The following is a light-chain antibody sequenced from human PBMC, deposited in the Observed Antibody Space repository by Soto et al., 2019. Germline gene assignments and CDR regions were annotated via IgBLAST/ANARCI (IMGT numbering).Light chain of an antibody. V-gene: IGKV2-30*01. Sequence: DLVMTQSPLSLPVTLGQAASISCRSSQSLVSSDGNTYFNWFYQRPGHSPRRLIYEVSNRDSGVPDRFSGSGSGTDFTLKISRVEAEDVGVYYCMQGTHWPYTFGQGTKLEIK. J-gene: IGKJ2*01. CDR2: EVS. CDR1: QSLVSSDGNTY. CDR3: MQGTHWPYT.